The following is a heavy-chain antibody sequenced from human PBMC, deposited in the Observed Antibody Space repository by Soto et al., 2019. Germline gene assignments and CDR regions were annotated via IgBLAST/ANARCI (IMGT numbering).Heavy chain of an antibody. V-gene: IGHV3-49*04. J-gene: IGHJ4*02. Sequence: GGALRLSCTVSGFSVGDYAMSWVRQAPGKGLEWVGFIRSKAYGGTTEYAASVKGRFTISRDDSKSIAYLQMDSLKTEDTAVYFCTRQTGTTSAYFDYWGQGTLVTVSS. D-gene: IGHD1-7*01. CDR2: IRSKAYGGTT. CDR3: TRQTGTTSAYFDY. CDR1: GFSVGDYA.